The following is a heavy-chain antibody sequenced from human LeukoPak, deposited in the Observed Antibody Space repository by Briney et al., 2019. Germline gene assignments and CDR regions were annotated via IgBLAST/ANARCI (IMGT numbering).Heavy chain of an antibody. CDR3: ARVGYSNSYDY. V-gene: IGHV1-8*03. D-gene: IGHD4-11*01. CDR2: MNPNTGNA. J-gene: IGHJ4*02. Sequence: ASVKVSCKASGYTFTGYYMHWVRQATGQGLEWMGWMNPNTGNAGYAQKFQGRVTITWDASISTAYMDLSSLRSEDTAVYYCARVGYSNSYDYWGQGTLVTVSS. CDR1: GYTFTGYY.